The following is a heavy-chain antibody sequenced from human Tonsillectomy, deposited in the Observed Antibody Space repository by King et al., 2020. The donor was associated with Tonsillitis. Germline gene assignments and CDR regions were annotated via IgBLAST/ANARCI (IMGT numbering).Heavy chain of an antibody. J-gene: IGHJ4*02. V-gene: IGHV4-34*01. CDR1: GGSFSGYY. Sequence: QVQLQQWGAGLLKPSETLSLTCAVYGGSFSGYYWSWIRQPPGKGREWIGEINHSGSTNYNPSLKSRVTISVDTSKNQFSLKLSSVTAADTAVYYCARALGYCSSTSCSPFDYWGQGTLVTVSS. D-gene: IGHD2-2*01. CDR2: INHSGST. CDR3: ARALGYCSSTSCSPFDY.